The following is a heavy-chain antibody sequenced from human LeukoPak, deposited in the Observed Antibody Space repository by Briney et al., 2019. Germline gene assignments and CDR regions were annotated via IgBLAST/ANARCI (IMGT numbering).Heavy chain of an antibody. CDR1: GYNFNSYW. CDR2: IDPSDSYT. D-gene: IGHD2-2*01. Sequence: GESLKISCKGSGYNFNSYWINWVRQMPGKGLEWMGRIDPSDSYTNYSPSFQGHVTISADKSISTAYLQWSSLKASDTAMYYCARIDCSSASCLYYYGMDVWGQGTTVTVSS. CDR3: ARIDCSSASCLYYYGMDV. J-gene: IGHJ6*02. V-gene: IGHV5-10-1*01.